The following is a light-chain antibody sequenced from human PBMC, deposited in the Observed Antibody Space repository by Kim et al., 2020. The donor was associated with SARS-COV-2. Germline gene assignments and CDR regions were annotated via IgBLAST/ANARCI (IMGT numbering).Light chain of an antibody. CDR3: ATWDDSLNGGV. Sequence: QPVLTQPPSASGTPGQRVTISCSGSSSNIGSNPVNWFQHLPGTAPRLLIYGDNQRPSGVPDRFSASKSGTSASLAISGLQSEDETYYYCATWDDSLNGGVFGGVTQLTVL. CDR2: GDN. CDR1: SSNIGSNP. V-gene: IGLV1-44*01. J-gene: IGLJ3*02.